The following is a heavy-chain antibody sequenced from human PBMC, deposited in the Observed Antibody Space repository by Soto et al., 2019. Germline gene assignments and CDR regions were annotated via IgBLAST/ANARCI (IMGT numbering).Heavy chain of an antibody. CDR2: ISDDGNSK. CDR1: GFTFSTYG. Sequence: QVQLVESGGGVVQPGRSLRLSCEASGFTFSTYGMYWVRQAPGKGLEWVAVISDDGNSKYYADSVKGRFTISRDNSKNTVYLQMNSLRLEDTAVYYCAKDQTHAFDIWGQGTMVTVSS. V-gene: IGHV3-30*18. J-gene: IGHJ3*02. CDR3: AKDQTHAFDI.